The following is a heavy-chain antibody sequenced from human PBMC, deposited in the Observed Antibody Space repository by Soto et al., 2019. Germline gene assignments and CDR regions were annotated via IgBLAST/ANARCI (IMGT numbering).Heavy chain of an antibody. CDR2: INHCGST. V-gene: IGHV4-34*01. Sequence: QVPLQQWGAGLLKPSETLSLTCAVYGGSFSGYYWSWIRQHPGRGLEWIGEINHCGSTNYDPSRKGRVPISVDNSKHQFSLQQSSVTAADAAAYYCAGSGQWLVRDDDYYGRDVWGQGTTVTVSS. CDR1: GGSFSGYY. J-gene: IGHJ6*02. D-gene: IGHD6-19*01. CDR3: AGSGQWLVRDDDYYGRDV.